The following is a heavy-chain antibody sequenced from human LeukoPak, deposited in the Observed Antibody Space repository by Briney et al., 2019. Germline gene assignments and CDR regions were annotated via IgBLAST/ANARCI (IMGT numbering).Heavy chain of an antibody. D-gene: IGHD3-16*02. CDR2: IIPIFGTA. CDR1: GGTFSSYA. V-gene: IGHV1-69*06. Sequence: ASVKVYCKASGGTFSSYAVSWVRQAPGQGLEWMGGIIPIFGTADYAQKFQGRLTMTAGKSTHTAYVEVKSLRSEDTAVYYCARDVMYYDYDWGSYRYTPPDYWGQGTLVTVSS. J-gene: IGHJ4*02. CDR3: ARDVMYYDYDWGSYRYTPPDY.